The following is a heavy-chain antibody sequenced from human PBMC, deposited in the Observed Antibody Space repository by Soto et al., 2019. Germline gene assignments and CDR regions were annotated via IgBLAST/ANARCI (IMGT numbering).Heavy chain of an antibody. V-gene: IGHV3-74*01. CDR1: GFTLRGYW. CDR3: AKDGRLGQFDY. Sequence: EVQLVESGGGLVQPGGSLRLSCAASGFTLRGYWMHWVRQAPGKGLVWVSRINSDGSSTSYADSVKGRFTISRDNAKNTLYLQMTSLRAEYTAVYYCAKDGRLGQFDYWGQGTLVTASS. J-gene: IGHJ4*02. D-gene: IGHD1-1*01. CDR2: INSDGSST.